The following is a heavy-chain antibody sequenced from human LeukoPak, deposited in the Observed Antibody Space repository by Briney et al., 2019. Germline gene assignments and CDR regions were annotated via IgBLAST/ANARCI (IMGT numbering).Heavy chain of an antibody. CDR3: ARDWGAYYHFFDY. CDR1: GFSMSAYW. J-gene: IGHJ4*02. V-gene: IGHV3-7*01. CDR2: IKQDGSER. D-gene: IGHD3-22*01. Sequence: GGSLRLSSEASGFSMSAYWMSWVRQAPGKGLEWVGNIKQDGSERNYVDSVKGRFTISRDNAKKSLYLQMNSLRAEDTAVYYCARDWGAYYHFFDYWGQGTLVTVSS.